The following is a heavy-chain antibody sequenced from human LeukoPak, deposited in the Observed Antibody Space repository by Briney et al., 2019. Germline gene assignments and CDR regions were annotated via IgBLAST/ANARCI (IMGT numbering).Heavy chain of an antibody. J-gene: IGHJ4*02. CDR3: VFESLISGEDLLGNLRY. CDR2: ITWDSVKT. V-gene: IGHV3-9*01. Sequence: GPSLRLSCAASGFSFYDYAMHWVWQARGKGPEWVSGITWDSVKTGYVDSVKGRFTISRDNAKKSLYLQMNNLRPDDTAFYYCVFESLISGEDLLGNLRYWGQGTLVSVSS. CDR1: GFSFYDYA. D-gene: IGHD3-3*02.